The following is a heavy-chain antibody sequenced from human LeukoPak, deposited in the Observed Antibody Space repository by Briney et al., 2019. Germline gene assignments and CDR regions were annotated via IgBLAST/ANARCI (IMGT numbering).Heavy chain of an antibody. CDR3: ARSVVWGSYRYPHNLDY. CDR1: GGTFSIYA. Sequence: SVKVSCKASGGTFSIYAISWVRQAPGQGLEWMGGIIPIFGTANYAQKFQGRVTITSDESTSTAYMELSSLRSEDTAVYYCARSVVWGSYRYPHNLDYWGQGTLVTVSS. J-gene: IGHJ4*02. D-gene: IGHD3-16*02. CDR2: IIPIFGTA. V-gene: IGHV1-69*13.